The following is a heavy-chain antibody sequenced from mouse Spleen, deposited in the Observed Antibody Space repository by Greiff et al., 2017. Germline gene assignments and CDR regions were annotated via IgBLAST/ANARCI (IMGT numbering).Heavy chain of an antibody. V-gene: IGHV5-6-3*01. Sequence: DVHLVESGGGLVQPGGSLKLSCAASGFTFSSYGMSWVRQTPDKRLELVATINSNGGSTYYPDSVKGRFTISRDNAKNTLYLQMSSLKSEDTAMYYCARESGNWGQGTSVTVSS. D-gene: IGHD1-3*01. CDR2: INSNGGST. CDR3: ARESGN. CDR1: GFTFSSYG. J-gene: IGHJ4*01.